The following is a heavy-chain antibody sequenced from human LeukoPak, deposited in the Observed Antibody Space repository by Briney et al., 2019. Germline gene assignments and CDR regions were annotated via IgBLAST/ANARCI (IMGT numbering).Heavy chain of an antibody. D-gene: IGHD2-15*01. J-gene: IGHJ6*03. CDR2: ISSSGYI. CDR1: GFTFSSYS. CDR3: ARDSVGGGWYYYYYYMDV. V-gene: IGHV3-21*01. Sequence: WGSLRLSCAASGFTFSSYSMNWVRQAPGKGLEWVSSISSSGYIYYADSVKGRFTISRDNAKNSLYLQMNSLRAEDTAVYYCARDSVGGGWYYYYYYMDVWGKGTTVTVSS.